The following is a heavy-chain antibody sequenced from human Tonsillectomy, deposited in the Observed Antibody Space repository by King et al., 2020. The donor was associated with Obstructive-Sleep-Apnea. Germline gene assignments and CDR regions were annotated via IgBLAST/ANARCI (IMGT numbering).Heavy chain of an antibody. V-gene: IGHV4-34*01. CDR3: ARGRRTQGTAMVTVLSPFDL. CDR1: GGSFSGYY. Sequence: VQLQQWGAGLLKPSETLSLTCAVYGGSFSGYYWSWIRQPPGKGLEWIGEINHSGSTNYNPSLKSRVTISVDTSKNQFSLKLSSVTAADTAVYYCARGRRTQGTAMVTVLSPFDLWGRGTLVTVSS. J-gene: IGHJ2*01. CDR2: INHSGST. D-gene: IGHD5-18*01.